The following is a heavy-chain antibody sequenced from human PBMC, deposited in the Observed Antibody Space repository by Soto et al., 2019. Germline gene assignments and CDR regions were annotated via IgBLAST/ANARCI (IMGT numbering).Heavy chain of an antibody. V-gene: IGHV1-18*01. Sequence: QVQLVQSGAEVKNPGASVKVSCKTSGYTFTKYGVGWVRQAPGQGLEWVGWISGSSGNANYAEKVQGRITLTTDTSTSTAYIELRSLRSGDTAVYYCAREMAGLGGEYDYWGQGTLVTVSS. CDR3: AREMAGLGGEYDY. D-gene: IGHD3-16*01. J-gene: IGHJ4*02. CDR1: GYTFTKYG. CDR2: ISGSSGNA.